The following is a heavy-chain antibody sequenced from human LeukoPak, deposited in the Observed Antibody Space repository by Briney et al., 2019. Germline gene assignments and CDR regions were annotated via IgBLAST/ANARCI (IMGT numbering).Heavy chain of an antibody. CDR1: GFTFSSYG. Sequence: PGGSLRLSCAASGFTFSSYGMHWVRQAPGQGLEWMGWINPNSGGTNYAQKFQGWVTMTRDTSISTAYMELSRLRSDDTAVYYCARVAGRGYIDYWGQGTLVTVSS. V-gene: IGHV1-2*04. D-gene: IGHD6-13*01. CDR2: INPNSGGT. J-gene: IGHJ4*02. CDR3: ARVAGRGYIDY.